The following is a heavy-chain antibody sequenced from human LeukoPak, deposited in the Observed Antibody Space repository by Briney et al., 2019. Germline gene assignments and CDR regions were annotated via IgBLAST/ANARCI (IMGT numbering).Heavy chain of an antibody. Sequence: ASVKVSCTASGYTFTSYGISWVRQAPGQGLGWMGWISAYNGNTNYEQTLHGRVTMTTDTSTSTAYMELRSLRSDDTAVYYCARDPGYDFWSGYQYYFDYWGQGTLVTVSS. V-gene: IGHV1-18*01. CDR3: ARDPGYDFWSGYQYYFDY. CDR1: GYTFTSYG. J-gene: IGHJ4*02. CDR2: ISAYNGNT. D-gene: IGHD3-3*01.